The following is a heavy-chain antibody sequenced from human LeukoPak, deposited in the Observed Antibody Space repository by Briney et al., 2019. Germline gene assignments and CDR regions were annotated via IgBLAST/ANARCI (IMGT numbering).Heavy chain of an antibody. D-gene: IGHD2-2*01. CDR3: ARVYCSSTSCPFDY. Sequence: ASVKVSCKASGYTFTSYGISWVRQAPGQGLEWMGWISAYNGNTNYAQKLQGRVTMTTDTSTSTAYMELRSLRSDDTAVYYCARVYCSSTSCPFDYWGQGTLVTVSS. CDR2: ISAYNGNT. J-gene: IGHJ4*02. CDR1: GYTFTSYG. V-gene: IGHV1-18*01.